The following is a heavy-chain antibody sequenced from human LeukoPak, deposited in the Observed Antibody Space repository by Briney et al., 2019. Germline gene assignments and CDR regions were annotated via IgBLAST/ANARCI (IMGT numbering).Heavy chain of an antibody. V-gene: IGHV4-61*01. CDR3: ARGARDVYSYGVDY. D-gene: IGHD5-18*01. CDR1: GGSISSSSYY. CDR2: IYYSGST. J-gene: IGHJ4*02. Sequence: PSETLSHTCTVSGGSISSSSYYWSWIRQPPGKGLEWIGYIYYSGSTNYNPSLKSRVTISVDTSRNQFSLRLRSVTAADTAVYYCARGARDVYSYGVDYWGQGTLVTVSS.